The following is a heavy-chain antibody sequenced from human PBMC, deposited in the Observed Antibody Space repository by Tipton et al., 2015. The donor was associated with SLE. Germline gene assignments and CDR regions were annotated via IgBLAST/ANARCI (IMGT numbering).Heavy chain of an antibody. CDR1: GFTFSTYW. V-gene: IGHV3-74*01. CDR3: AKGGSGSYYQPYYYYGMDV. D-gene: IGHD3-10*01. J-gene: IGHJ6*02. Sequence: GSLRLSCTASGFTFSTYWMHWVREAPGTGLVWVSRINTDGSTTNYADSVKGRFAISRDNAKNSLYLQMNSLRDEDTAVYYCAKGGSGSYYQPYYYYGMDVWGQGTTVTVSS. CDR2: INTDGSTT.